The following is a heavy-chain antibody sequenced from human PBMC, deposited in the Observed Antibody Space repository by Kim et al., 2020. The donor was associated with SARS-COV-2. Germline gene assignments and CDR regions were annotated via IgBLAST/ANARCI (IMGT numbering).Heavy chain of an antibody. CDR1: GGTFSSYT. CDR3: ARSTTGGNQAYCGGDCYFDAFDI. V-gene: IGHV1-69*02. Sequence: SVKVSCKASGGTFSSYTISWVRQAPGQGLEWMGRIIPILGIANYAQKFQGRVTITADKSTSTAYMELSSLRSEDTAVYYCARSTTGGNQAYCGGDCYFDAFDIWGQGTMVTVSS. CDR2: IIPILGIA. J-gene: IGHJ3*02. D-gene: IGHD2-21*02.